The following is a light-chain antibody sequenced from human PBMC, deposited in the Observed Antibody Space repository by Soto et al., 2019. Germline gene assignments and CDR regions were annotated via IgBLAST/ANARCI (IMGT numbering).Light chain of an antibody. V-gene: IGLV1-47*01. CDR1: TSNIGSNY. CDR3: ATWDDSLNGFYV. J-gene: IGLJ1*01. CDR2: RNN. Sequence: QSGQTQAPSGCGTPEQRVTISCSGSTSNIGSNYVYWYQQLPGTAPKLLIYRNNQRPSGVPDRFSGSKSGTSASLAISGLRSDDEADYFCATWDDSLNGFYVFGTGTKVTVL.